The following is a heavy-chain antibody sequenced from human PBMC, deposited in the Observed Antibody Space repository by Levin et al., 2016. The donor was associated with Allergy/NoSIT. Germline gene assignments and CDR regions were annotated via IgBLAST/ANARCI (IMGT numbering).Heavy chain of an antibody. J-gene: IGHJ6*02. CDR1: GSYS. V-gene: IGHV3-21*01. CDR3: ARSSRIEPMGMDV. CDR2: ISSSSTYI. Sequence: GESLKISCAASGSYSVNWVRQAPGKGLEWVSSISSSSTYIYYADSVKGRFTISRDNAKNSVYLQMNSLRAEDTAVYYCARSSRIEPMGMDVWGQGTTVTVSS. D-gene: IGHD5-18*01.